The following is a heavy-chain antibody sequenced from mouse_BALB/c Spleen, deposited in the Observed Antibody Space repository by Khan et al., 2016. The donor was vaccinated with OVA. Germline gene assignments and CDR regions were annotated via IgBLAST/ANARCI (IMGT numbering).Heavy chain of an antibody. CDR3: ARDGAYYRNDGWFAY. V-gene: IGHV1-4*01. D-gene: IGHD2-14*01. CDR2: INPSSGYT. Sequence: QVRLQQSGAELARPGASVKMSCKASGYTFTSYTIHWIKQRPGQGLEWIGYINPSSGYTNYNQKFKDKATLTADKSSTTAYMQLSSLTSDDSAVYYCARDGAYYRNDGWFAYWGQATLVTVSA. J-gene: IGHJ3*01. CDR1: GYTFTSYT.